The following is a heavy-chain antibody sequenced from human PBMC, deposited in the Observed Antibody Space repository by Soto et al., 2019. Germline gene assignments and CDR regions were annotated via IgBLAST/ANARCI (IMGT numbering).Heavy chain of an antibody. CDR1: GFTFSSYA. D-gene: IGHD1-26*01. V-gene: IGHV3-30-3*01. CDR3: AREGGVGAYYYYYGMDV. Sequence: QVQLVESGGGVVQPGRSLRLSCAASGFTFSSYAMHWVRQAPGKGLEWVAVISYDGSNKYYADSVKGRFTISRDNSKNTLYLKMNSLRAEDTAVYYCAREGGVGAYYYYYGMDVWGQGTTVTVSS. J-gene: IGHJ6*02. CDR2: ISYDGSNK.